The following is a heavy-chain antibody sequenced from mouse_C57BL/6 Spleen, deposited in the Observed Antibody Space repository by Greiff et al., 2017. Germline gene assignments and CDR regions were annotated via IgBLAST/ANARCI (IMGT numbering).Heavy chain of an antibody. Sequence: EVKLMESGAELVRPGSSVKMSCKTSGYTFTSYGINWVKQRPGQGLEWIGYIYIGNGYTEYNEKFKGKATLTSDTSSSTAYMQLSSLTSEDSAIYFCASLQTAQATPMDYWGQGTSVTVSS. CDR1: GYTFTSYG. V-gene: IGHV1-58*01. D-gene: IGHD3-2*02. CDR2: IYIGNGYT. CDR3: ASLQTAQATPMDY. J-gene: IGHJ4*01.